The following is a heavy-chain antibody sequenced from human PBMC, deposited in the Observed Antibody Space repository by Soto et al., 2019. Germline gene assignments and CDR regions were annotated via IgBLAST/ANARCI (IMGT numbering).Heavy chain of an antibody. D-gene: IGHD3-22*01. V-gene: IGHV1-3*01. CDR1: GYTFTSYA. CDR3: ARSIVVVTSFDY. J-gene: IGHJ4*02. Sequence: QVQLVQSGAEVKKPGASVKVSCKASGYTFTSYAMHWVRQAPGQRLEWMGWINAGNGNTKYSQKFQGRVTITRETSASTAYMKLSSLRSEDTAVYYCARSIVVVTSFDYWGQGTLVTVSS. CDR2: INAGNGNT.